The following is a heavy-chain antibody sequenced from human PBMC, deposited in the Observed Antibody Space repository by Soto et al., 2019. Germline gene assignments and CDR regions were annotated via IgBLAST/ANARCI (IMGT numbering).Heavy chain of an antibody. CDR2: IYYSGST. Sequence: SETLSLTCTASGGSISSYYWSWIRQPPGKGLEWIGYIYYSGSTNYNPSLKSRVTISVDTSKNQFSLKLSSVTAADTAVYYCARHKRRDDLEWLLHPFDYWGQGTLVTVSS. D-gene: IGHD3-3*01. V-gene: IGHV4-59*08. CDR3: ARHKRRDDLEWLLHPFDY. CDR1: GGSISSYY. J-gene: IGHJ4*02.